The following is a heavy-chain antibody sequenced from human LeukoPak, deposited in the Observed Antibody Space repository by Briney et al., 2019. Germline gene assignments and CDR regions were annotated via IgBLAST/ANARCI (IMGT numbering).Heavy chain of an antibody. Sequence: GRSLRLSCAASAFIFSGYGIHWVRQAPGKGLEWVAVISYDGSNKYYADSVKGRFTISRDNSKNTLYLQMNSLRAEDTAVYYCANDCGDYVGCSDYWGQGTLVTVSS. CDR1: AFIFSGYG. CDR2: ISYDGSNK. CDR3: ANDCGDYVGCSDY. V-gene: IGHV3-30-3*02. D-gene: IGHD4-23*01. J-gene: IGHJ4*02.